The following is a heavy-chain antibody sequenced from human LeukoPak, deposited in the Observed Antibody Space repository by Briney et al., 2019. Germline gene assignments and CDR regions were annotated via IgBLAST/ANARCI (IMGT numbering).Heavy chain of an antibody. V-gene: IGHV3-21*01. CDR2: TSSSSSYI. J-gene: IGHJ4*02. CDR3: ARDQSDGSGSYYSFDY. Sequence: GGSLRLSCAASGFTFSSYSRNWVRQAPGKGLEWVSSTSSSSSYIYYADSVKGRFTISRDNAKNSLYLQMNSLRAEDTAVYYCARDQSDGSGSYYSFDYWGQGTLVTASS. CDR1: GFTFSSYS. D-gene: IGHD3-10*01.